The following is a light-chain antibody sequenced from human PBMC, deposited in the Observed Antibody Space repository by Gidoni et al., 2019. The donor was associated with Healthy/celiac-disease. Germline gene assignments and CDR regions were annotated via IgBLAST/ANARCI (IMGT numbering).Light chain of an antibody. V-gene: IGKV3-11*01. Sequence: EIVLTQSPATLSLSPGERATLSCRASQSVSSYLAWYQQKPGQAPRLLIYDASNSATGIPARFSGSVSGTDFTLTISSLEPEDFAVYYCQQRSNWLGFTFXPXTKVDIK. CDR2: DAS. CDR1: QSVSSY. CDR3: QQRSNWLGFT. J-gene: IGKJ3*01.